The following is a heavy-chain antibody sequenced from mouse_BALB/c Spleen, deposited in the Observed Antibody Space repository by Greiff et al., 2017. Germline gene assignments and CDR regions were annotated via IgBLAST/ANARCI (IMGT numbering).Heavy chain of an antibody. D-gene: IGHD2-14*01. CDR1: GFTFSSFG. J-gene: IGHJ2*01. CDR3: ARGVRREGYFDY. Sequence: DVMLVESGGGLVQPGGSRKLSCAASGFTFSSFGMHWVRQAPEKGLEWVAYISSGSSTIYYADTVKGRFTISRDNPKNTLFLQMTSLRSEDTAMYYCARGVRREGYFDYWGQGTTLTVSS. V-gene: IGHV5-17*02. CDR2: ISSGSSTI.